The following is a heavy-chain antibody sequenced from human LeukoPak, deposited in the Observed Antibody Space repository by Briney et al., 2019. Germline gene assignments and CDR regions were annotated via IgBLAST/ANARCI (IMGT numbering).Heavy chain of an antibody. D-gene: IGHD3-22*01. CDR2: IYHSGST. CDR3: ARDYYDSGGYPADEAFDI. V-gene: IGHV4-39*07. CDR1: GGSISSSSYY. J-gene: IGHJ3*02. Sequence: PSETLSLTCTVSGGSISSSSYYWGWIRQPPGKGLEWIGSIYHSGSTYYNPSLKSRVTISVDTSKNQFSLKLSSVTAADTAVYYCARDYYDSGGYPADEAFDIWGQGTMVTVSS.